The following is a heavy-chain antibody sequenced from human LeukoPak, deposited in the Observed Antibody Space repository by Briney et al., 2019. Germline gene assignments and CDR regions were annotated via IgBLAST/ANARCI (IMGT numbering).Heavy chain of an antibody. CDR1: GFTFSIYA. CDR2: ISDSGGRT. CDR3: ARDGNPYCSGGNCFLDH. J-gene: IGHJ4*02. Sequence: PGESLRLSCAASGFTFSIYATSWVRQAPGKGLEWVSVISDSGGRTYYTDSVRGRFTISRDNSKNTVYLLMNSLRVDDTAVYYCARDGNPYCSGGNCFLDHWGQGTLVTVSS. D-gene: IGHD2-15*01. V-gene: IGHV3-23*01.